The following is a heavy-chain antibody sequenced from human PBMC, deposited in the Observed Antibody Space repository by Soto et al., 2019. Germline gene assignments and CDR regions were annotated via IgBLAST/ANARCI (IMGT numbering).Heavy chain of an antibody. J-gene: IGHJ6*02. D-gene: IGHD2-15*01. CDR2: MNPNSGNT. CDR1: GYTFTSYD. Sequence: QVQLVQSGAEVKKPGASVKVSCKASGYTFTSYDINWVRQATGQGLEWMGWMNPNSGNTGYAQKFQGRVTMTRNTSISTXXMXLXILRSEDTAVYYCARGLYCSGGSCYYSLYYYYGMDVWGQGTTVTVSS. V-gene: IGHV1-8*01. CDR3: ARGLYCSGGSCYYSLYYYYGMDV.